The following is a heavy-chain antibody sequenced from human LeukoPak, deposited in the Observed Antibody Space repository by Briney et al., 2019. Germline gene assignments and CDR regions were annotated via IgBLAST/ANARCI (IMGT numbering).Heavy chain of an antibody. CDR3: ARHSSGWSFDP. CDR1: GGSISSSSYY. CDR2: IYYSGST. D-gene: IGHD6-19*01. V-gene: IGHV4-39*01. J-gene: IGHJ5*02. Sequence: PSETLSLTCTVSGGSISSSSYYWGWIRQPPGKGLEWIGSIYYSGSTYYNPSLKSRVTMSVDTSKNQLSLKVNSVTAADTAVYYCARHSSGWSFDPRGQGTLVMVSS.